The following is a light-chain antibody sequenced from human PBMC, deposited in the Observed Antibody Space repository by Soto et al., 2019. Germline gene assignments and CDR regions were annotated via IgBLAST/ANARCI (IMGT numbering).Light chain of an antibody. CDR1: SSNFGAGYD. CDR3: QSYDSSLSGYV. CDR2: GNS. V-gene: IGLV1-40*01. J-gene: IGLJ1*01. Sequence: QSVLTQPPSVSAAPGQRVTISCTGSSSNFGAGYDVHWYQQLPGTAPKLLIYGNSNRPSGVPDRFSGSKSGTSASLAITGFQAEDEADYYCQSYDSSLSGYVFGTGTKVTVL.